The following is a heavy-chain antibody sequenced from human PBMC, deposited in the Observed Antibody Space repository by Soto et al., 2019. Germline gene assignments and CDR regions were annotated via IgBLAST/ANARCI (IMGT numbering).Heavy chain of an antibody. V-gene: IGHV3-30-3*01. CDR3: ARGFTGYSSSWPLFDY. D-gene: IGHD6-13*01. J-gene: IGHJ4*02. CDR1: GFTFDNYA. CDR2: ISYDGSNK. Sequence: GGSLRLSCAASGFTFDNYAMNWVRQAPGKGLEWVAVISYDGSNKYYADSVKGRFTISRDNSKNTLYLQMNSLRAEDTAVYYCARGFTGYSSSWPLFDYWGQGTLVTVSS.